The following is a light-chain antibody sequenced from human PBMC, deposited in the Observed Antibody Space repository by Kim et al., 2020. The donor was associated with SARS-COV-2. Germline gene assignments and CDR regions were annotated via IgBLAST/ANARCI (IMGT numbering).Light chain of an antibody. Sequence: GVTISCTGGGSNIGADYGVHWYQQIPGTAPRVLIYLDNNRPSGVPDRFSASKSDSSASLAITGLQAEDEADYYCQSYDNRLGGFVFGSGTKVTVL. CDR2: LDN. J-gene: IGLJ1*01. CDR1: GSNIGADYG. CDR3: QSYDNRLGGFV. V-gene: IGLV1-40*01.